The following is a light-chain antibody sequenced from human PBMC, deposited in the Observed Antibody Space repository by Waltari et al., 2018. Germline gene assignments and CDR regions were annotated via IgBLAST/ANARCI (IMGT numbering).Light chain of an antibody. CDR2: SAS. Sequence: EIVVTQSPATLSASPWGRATLHCRASQSIGDNLAWYQQTPGQAPKLLIFSASARLPGIPDRFSGSGSGTQFTLTISSLQSEDFAVYYCQQCYDWPPYTFGQGTKLEI. CDR1: QSIGDN. J-gene: IGKJ2*01. CDR3: QQCYDWPPYT. V-gene: IGKV3-15*01.